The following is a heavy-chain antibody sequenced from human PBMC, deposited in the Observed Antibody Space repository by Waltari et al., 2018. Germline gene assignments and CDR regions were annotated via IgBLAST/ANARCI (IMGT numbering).Heavy chain of an antibody. CDR3: ARGDGTGKYGY. J-gene: IGHJ4*02. CDR1: GGSFRGYY. D-gene: IGHD1-1*01. CDR2: TTDSERT. Sequence: QVQLQQWGAGLLKPQETLSLTCAVYGGSFRGYYGSWIRQPPGKGLEWIGKTTDSERTKYNPSLKSRISISVDTSKNQFSLTVFSVTAADAAVYYCARGDGTGKYGYWGQGTRVTVSS. V-gene: IGHV4-34*02.